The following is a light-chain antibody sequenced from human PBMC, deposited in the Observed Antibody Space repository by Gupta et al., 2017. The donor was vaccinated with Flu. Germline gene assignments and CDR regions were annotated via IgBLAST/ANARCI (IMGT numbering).Light chain of an antibody. CDR2: AAS. Sequence: GKRITLSCRASQFLENTLVWYQMRHGQAPRLLIYAASTRATGVPDRFSGSGSGTEVTLTVSSLQSDDLGFYYCQQYHLWPETFGQGTKVEL. V-gene: IGKV3-15*01. J-gene: IGKJ1*01. CDR3: QQYHLWPET. CDR1: QFLENT.